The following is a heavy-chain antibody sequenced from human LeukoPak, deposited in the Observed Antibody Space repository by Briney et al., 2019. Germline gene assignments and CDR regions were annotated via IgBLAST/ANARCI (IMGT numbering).Heavy chain of an antibody. CDR2: ISYDGSNK. D-gene: IGHD3-10*01. V-gene: IGHV3-30*18. J-gene: IGHJ4*02. CDR3: AKMLGGTVLLWFGELEFDY. CDR1: GFTFSSYG. Sequence: PGRSLRLSCAASGFTFSSYGMHWVRQAPGKGLEWVAVISYDGSNKYYADSVKGRFTISRDNSKNTLYLQMNSLRAEDTAVYYCAKMLGGTVLLWFGELEFDYWGQGTLVTVSS.